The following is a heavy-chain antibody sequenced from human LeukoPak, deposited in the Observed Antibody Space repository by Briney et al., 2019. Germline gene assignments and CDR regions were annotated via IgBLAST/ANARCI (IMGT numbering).Heavy chain of an antibody. D-gene: IGHD6-6*01. V-gene: IGHV4-39*01. J-gene: IGHJ4*02. CDR1: GGSISSSSYY. CDR2: IYYSGST. CDR3: ASPWGAVYSSPSNR. Sequence: SETLSLTCTVSGGSISSSSYYWGWIRQPPGKGLEWIGSIYYSGSTYYNPSLKSRVTISVDTSKNQFSLKLSSVTAADTAVYYCASPWGAVYSSPSNRWGQGTLVTVSS.